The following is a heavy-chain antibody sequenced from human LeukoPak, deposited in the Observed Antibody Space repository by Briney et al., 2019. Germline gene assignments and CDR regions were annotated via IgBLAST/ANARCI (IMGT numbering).Heavy chain of an antibody. Sequence: GASVKVSCKASVYTFTGYYMHWVLQAPGQGLEGMGWINPNSGGTNYAQKFQGRVTMTRDTSISTAYMELSRLRSDDTVVYYCARERTLTSCYDYWGQGTLVTVSS. V-gene: IGHV1-2*02. J-gene: IGHJ4*02. CDR1: VYTFTGYY. CDR3: ARERTLTSCYDY. D-gene: IGHD2-15*01. CDR2: INPNSGGT.